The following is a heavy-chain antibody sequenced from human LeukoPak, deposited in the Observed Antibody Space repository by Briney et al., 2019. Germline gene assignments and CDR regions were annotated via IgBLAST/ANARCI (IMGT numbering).Heavy chain of an antibody. V-gene: IGHV4-30-2*01. CDR3: ARESLSYSSGFDY. Sequence: SQTLSLTCTVSGGSISSGGYYWSWIRQHPGKGLEWIGYIYHSGSTYYNPSLKSRVTISVDRSKNQFSLKLSSVTAADTAVYYCARESLSYSSGFDYWGQGTLVTVSS. D-gene: IGHD6-19*01. CDR1: GGSISSGGYY. J-gene: IGHJ4*02. CDR2: IYHSGST.